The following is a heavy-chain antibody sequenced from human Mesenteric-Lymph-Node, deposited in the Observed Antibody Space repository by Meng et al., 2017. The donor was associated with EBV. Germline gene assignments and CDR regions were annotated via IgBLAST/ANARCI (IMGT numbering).Heavy chain of an antibody. J-gene: IGHJ4*02. D-gene: IGHD3-10*01. Sequence: QVQLLQVGDEVKKPGASLKVSCMASGYIFTDYSIHWVRQAPGQRLEWMGWINADNGYTKYSQNFQGRVTITRDTSASTAYMELSSLRSEDTAVYYCARDSYYGSGTYYNVFDSWGQGTLVTVSS. CDR1: GYIFTDYS. CDR3: ARDSYYGSGTYYNVFDS. V-gene: IGHV1-3*01. CDR2: INADNGYT.